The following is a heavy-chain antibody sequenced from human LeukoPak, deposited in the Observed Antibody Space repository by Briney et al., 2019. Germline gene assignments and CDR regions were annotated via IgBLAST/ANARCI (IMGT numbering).Heavy chain of an antibody. CDR3: ARGEAGIDLDY. CDR2: ISGDGYYT. Sequence: GGSLRLSCAASGLTFSSSAMSWVRQAPGKGLEWVSTISGDGYYTYYADSVKGRFTISRDNSKNTVYLQMNSLRAEDTAVFYCARGEAGIDLDYWGQGTLATVSS. V-gene: IGHV3-23*01. D-gene: IGHD6-19*01. J-gene: IGHJ4*02. CDR1: GLTFSSSA.